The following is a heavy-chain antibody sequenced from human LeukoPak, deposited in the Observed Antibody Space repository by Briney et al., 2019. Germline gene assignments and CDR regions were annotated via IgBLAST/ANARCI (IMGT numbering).Heavy chain of an antibody. J-gene: IGHJ4*02. CDR3: AGQYYYDSSGYYSHFDY. D-gene: IGHD3-22*01. Sequence: PSETLSLTCTVSGGSISSGGYYWSWIRQHPGKGLEWIGYIYYSGSTYYNPSLKSRVTISVDTSKNQFSLKLSSVTAADTAVYYCAGQYYYDSSGYYSHFDYWGQGTLVTVSS. V-gene: IGHV4-31*03. CDR2: IYYSGST. CDR1: GGSISSGGYY.